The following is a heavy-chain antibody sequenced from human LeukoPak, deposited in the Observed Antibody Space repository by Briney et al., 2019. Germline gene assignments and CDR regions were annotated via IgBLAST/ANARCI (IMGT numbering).Heavy chain of an antibody. CDR3: AKDSHSWSRDY. J-gene: IGHJ4*02. CDR1: GFTLRTYW. Sequence: PGGSLRLSCAAPGFTLRTYWMSWVRQAPGKGLEWVASIKRDGSEKYYVDSVKGRFTISRDNAKNSLYLQMNSLRAEDTAVYYCAKDSHSWSRDYWGQGTLVTVSS. D-gene: IGHD6-13*01. CDR2: IKRDGSEK. V-gene: IGHV3-7*01.